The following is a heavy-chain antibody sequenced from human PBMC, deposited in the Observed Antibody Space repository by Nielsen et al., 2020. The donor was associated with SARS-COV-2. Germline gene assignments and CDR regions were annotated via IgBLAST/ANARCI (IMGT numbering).Heavy chain of an antibody. D-gene: IGHD1-26*01. CDR1: GASISSSDYY. CDR2: IYYSGST. J-gene: IGHJ5*02. CDR3: ARGVDSGSQVGFDP. V-gene: IGHV4-61*08. Sequence: GSLRLSCTVSGASISSSDYYWGWIRQPPGKGLEWIGYIYYSGSTNYNPSLKSRVTISVDTSKNQFSLKLSSVTAADTAVYYCARGVDSGSQVGFDPWGQGTLVTVSS.